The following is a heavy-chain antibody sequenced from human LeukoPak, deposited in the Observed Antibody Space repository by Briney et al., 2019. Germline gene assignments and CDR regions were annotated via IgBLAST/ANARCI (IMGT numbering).Heavy chain of an antibody. Sequence: GGSLRLSCAASGFTFSSYGMSWVRQAPGKGLEWVSAISGSGGSTYYADSVKGRFTISRDNAKNSLYLQMNSLRAEDTAVYYCARDLGPFDYWGQGTLVTVSS. CDR1: GFTFSSYG. CDR3: ARDLGPFDY. J-gene: IGHJ4*02. V-gene: IGHV3-23*01. CDR2: ISGSGGST.